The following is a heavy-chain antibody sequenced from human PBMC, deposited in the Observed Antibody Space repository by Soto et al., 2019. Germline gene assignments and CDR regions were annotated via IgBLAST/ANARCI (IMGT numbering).Heavy chain of an antibody. Sequence: SETLSLTCTVSGGSISSGDYYWSWIRQPPGKGLEWIGYKYYRGSTYYNPSLESRVTISEDTSKNHFSLRLSSVTAADTAVYYCARGERDRMTSVNFFDYWGQGAVVTVSS. J-gene: IGHJ4*02. CDR3: ARGERDRMTSVNFFDY. CDR2: KYYRGST. V-gene: IGHV4-30-4*01. D-gene: IGHD4-17*01. CDR1: GGSISSGDYY.